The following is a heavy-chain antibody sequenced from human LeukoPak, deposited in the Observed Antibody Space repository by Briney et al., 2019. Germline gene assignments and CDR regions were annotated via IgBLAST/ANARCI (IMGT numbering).Heavy chain of an antibody. V-gene: IGHV4-39*07. CDR3: ARVSGRPTTSSSSAGAADLSKFDY. D-gene: IGHD6-6*01. Sequence: SETLSLTCTVSGGSISSSSYYWGWIRQPPGKGLEWIGSIYYSGSTYYNPSLKSRVTISVDTSKNQFSLKLSSVTAADTAVYYCARVSGRPTTSSSSAGAADLSKFDYWGQGTLVTVSS. CDR1: GGSISSSSYY. J-gene: IGHJ4*02. CDR2: IYYSGST.